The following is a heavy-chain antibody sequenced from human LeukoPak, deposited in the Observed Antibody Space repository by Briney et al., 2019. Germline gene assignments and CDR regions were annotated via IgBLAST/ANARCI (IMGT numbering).Heavy chain of an antibody. Sequence: GGSLRLSCAASGFTFSSYSMNWVRQAPGKGLEWVSAISGSGGSTYYADSVKGRFTISRDNSKNTLYLQMNSLRAEDTAVYYCAKFYGDYARYYYYYMDVWGKGTTVTVSS. CDR2: ISGSGGST. J-gene: IGHJ6*03. CDR1: GFTFSSYS. CDR3: AKFYGDYARYYYYYMDV. D-gene: IGHD4-17*01. V-gene: IGHV3-23*01.